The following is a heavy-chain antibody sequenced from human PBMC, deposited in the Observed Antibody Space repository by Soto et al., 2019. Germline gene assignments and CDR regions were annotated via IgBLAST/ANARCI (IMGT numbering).Heavy chain of an antibody. D-gene: IGHD1-26*01. CDR1: GFTFSSYG. CDR2: IWYDGSNK. J-gene: IGHJ3*02. CDR3: ARSGGWSDAFDI. V-gene: IGHV3-33*01. Sequence: QVQLVESGGGVVQPGRSLRLSCAASGFTFSSYGMHWVRQAPGKGLEWVAVIWYDGSNKYYADSVKGRFTISRDNSKNTLYLQMNSLRAEDTAVYYCARSGGWSDAFDIWGQGTMVTFSS.